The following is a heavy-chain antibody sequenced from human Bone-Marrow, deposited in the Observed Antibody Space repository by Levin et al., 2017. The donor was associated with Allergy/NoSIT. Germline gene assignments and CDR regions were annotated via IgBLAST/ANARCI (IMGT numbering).Heavy chain of an antibody. J-gene: IGHJ4*02. V-gene: IGHV3-23*01. Sequence: PGGSLRLSCAASGFTFTSYAMSWVRQAPGKGLEWVSSISGSGGNTLYADSVKGRFTISRDNSKNTLYLQMNSLRAEDTAVYYCAKDRASYSTSYYFDYWGQGTLVTVSS. D-gene: IGHD1-26*01. CDR3: AKDRASYSTSYYFDY. CDR1: GFTFTSYA. CDR2: ISGSGGNT.